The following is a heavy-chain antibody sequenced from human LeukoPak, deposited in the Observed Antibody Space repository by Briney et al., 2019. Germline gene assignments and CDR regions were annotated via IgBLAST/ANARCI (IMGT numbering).Heavy chain of an antibody. D-gene: IGHD3-3*01. CDR3: ARVGVQNYDFWSGYNKNWFDP. CDR2: INHSGST. Sequence: SETLSLTCAVYGGSFSGYYWSWIRQPPGKGLEWIGEINHSGSTNYNPSLKSRVTISVDTSKNQFSLKLSSVTAADTAVYCCARVGVQNYDFWSGYNKNWFDPWGQGTLVTVSS. CDR1: GGSFSGYY. V-gene: IGHV4-34*01. J-gene: IGHJ5*02.